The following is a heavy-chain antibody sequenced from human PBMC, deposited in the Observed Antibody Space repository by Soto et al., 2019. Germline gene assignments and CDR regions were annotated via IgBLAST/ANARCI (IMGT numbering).Heavy chain of an antibody. CDR3: ASPRRLPAAFDI. CDR1: GFTFSSYW. V-gene: IGHV3-7*03. Sequence: GGSLRLSCAASGFTFSSYWMSWVRQAPGKGLEWVANIKQDGSEKYYVDSVKGRFTISRDNAKNTLYLQMNSLRAEDTAVYYCASPRRLPAAFDICGQGTMRTVS. J-gene: IGHJ3*02. CDR2: IKQDGSEK.